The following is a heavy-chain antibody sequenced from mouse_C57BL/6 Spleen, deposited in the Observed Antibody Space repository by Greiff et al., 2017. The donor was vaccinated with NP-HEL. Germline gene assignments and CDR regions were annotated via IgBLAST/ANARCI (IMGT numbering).Heavy chain of an antibody. CDR1: GYTFTSYW. Sequence: QVQLQQPGAELVMPGASVKLSCTASGYTFTSYWMHWVKQRPGQGLEWIGEIDPSDSYTNYIQKFKGKSTLTVDKSSSTAYMQLSSLTSEDSAVDYGARGYYGYDGGDYWGQGTTLTVSS. CDR3: ARGYYGYDGGDY. J-gene: IGHJ2*01. CDR2: IDPSDSYT. V-gene: IGHV1-69*01. D-gene: IGHD2-2*01.